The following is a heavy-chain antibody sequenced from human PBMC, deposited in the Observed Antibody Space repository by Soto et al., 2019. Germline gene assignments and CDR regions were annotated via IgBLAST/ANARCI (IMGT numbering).Heavy chain of an antibody. Sequence: PGGSLRLSCAASGFTFSSYGMHWVRQAPGKGLEWVAVISYDGSNKYYADSVKGRFTISRDNSKNTLYLQMNSLRAEDTAVYYCAKSDIQLWLLFDYWGQGTLGTVS. V-gene: IGHV3-30*18. CDR2: ISYDGSNK. CDR1: GFTFSSYG. D-gene: IGHD5-18*01. CDR3: AKSDIQLWLLFDY. J-gene: IGHJ4*02.